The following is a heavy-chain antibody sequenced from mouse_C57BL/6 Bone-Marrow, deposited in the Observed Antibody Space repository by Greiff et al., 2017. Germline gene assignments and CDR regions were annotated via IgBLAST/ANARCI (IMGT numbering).Heavy chain of an antibody. CDR2: ISSGSSTI. D-gene: IGHD1-1*01. Sequence: EVQRVESGGGLVKPGGSLKLSCAASGFTFSDYGMHWVRQAPEKGLEWVAYISSGSSTIYYADTVKGRFTISRDNAKNTLFLQMTSLRSEDTAMYYCADYYDWFAYWGQGTLVTVSA. CDR1: GFTFSDYG. J-gene: IGHJ3*01. V-gene: IGHV5-17*01. CDR3: ADYYDWFAY.